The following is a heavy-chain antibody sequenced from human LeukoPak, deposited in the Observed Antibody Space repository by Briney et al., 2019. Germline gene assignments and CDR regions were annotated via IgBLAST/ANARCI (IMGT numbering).Heavy chain of an antibody. CDR1: GYSFTSYW. Sequence: GESLKISCKASGYSFTSYWIGWVRQMPGKGLEWMGIIYPGDSDTRYSPSFQGQVTISADKSISTAYLQWSSLKASDTAMYYCARKGYCSGGSCYSSWFDPWGQGTLVTVSS. J-gene: IGHJ5*02. CDR3: ARKGYCSGGSCYSSWFDP. CDR2: IYPGDSDT. D-gene: IGHD2-15*01. V-gene: IGHV5-51*01.